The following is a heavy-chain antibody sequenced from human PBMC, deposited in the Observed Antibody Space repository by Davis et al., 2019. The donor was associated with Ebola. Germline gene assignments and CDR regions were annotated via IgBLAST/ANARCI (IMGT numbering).Heavy chain of an antibody. J-gene: IGHJ4*02. CDR2: IYPGDSDT. CDR1: GYSFTNYW. CDR3: ARGSSYGSGSYYNSNSFDF. Sequence: GESLKISCKASGYSFTNYWIVWVRQMPGKGLEWMGIIYPGDSDTRYSPSFQGQVTISADRSISTASLQWSSLKASDTAMYYCARGSSYGSGSYYNSNSFDFWGQGTLVTVFS. D-gene: IGHD3-10*01. V-gene: IGHV5-51*01.